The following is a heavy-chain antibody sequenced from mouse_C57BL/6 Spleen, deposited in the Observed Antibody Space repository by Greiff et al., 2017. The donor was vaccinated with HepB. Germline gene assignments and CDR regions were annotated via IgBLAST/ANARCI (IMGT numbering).Heavy chain of an antibody. Sequence: VQLQQSGPELVKPGASVKISCKASGYAFSSSWMNWVKQRPGKGLEWIGRIYPGDGDTNYNGKFKGKATLTADKSSSTAYMQLSSLTSEDSAVYFCARSHYGSSYYLDVWGTGTTVTVSS. J-gene: IGHJ1*03. V-gene: IGHV1-82*01. D-gene: IGHD1-1*01. CDR1: GYAFSSSW. CDR3: ARSHYGSSYYLDV. CDR2: IYPGDGDT.